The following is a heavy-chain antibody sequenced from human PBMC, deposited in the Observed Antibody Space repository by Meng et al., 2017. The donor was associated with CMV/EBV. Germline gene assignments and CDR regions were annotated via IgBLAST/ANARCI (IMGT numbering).Heavy chain of an antibody. CDR1: GGSISSSNW. V-gene: IGHV4-4*02. CDR2: IYHSGST. CDR3: ASEVGATTAFDY. D-gene: IGHD1-26*01. Sequence: CGVSGGSISSSNWWSWVRQPPGKGLEWIGEIYHSGSTNYNPSLKSRVTISVDKSKNQFSLKLSSVTAADTAVYYCASEVGATTAFDYWGQGTLVTVSS. J-gene: IGHJ4*02.